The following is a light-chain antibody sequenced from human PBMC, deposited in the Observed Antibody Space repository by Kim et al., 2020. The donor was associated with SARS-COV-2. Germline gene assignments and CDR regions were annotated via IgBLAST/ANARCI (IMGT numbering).Light chain of an antibody. J-gene: IGKJ2*01. CDR1: QSLSSY. CDR3: QQRSNWPLMYT. Sequence: EIVLTQSPATLSLSPGERATLSCRASQSLSSYLAWYQQKPGQAPRLLIYDASNRATGIPARFSGSGSGTDFTLTISSLEPEDFAVYYCQQRSNWPLMYTFGQGTKLE. V-gene: IGKV3-11*01. CDR2: DAS.